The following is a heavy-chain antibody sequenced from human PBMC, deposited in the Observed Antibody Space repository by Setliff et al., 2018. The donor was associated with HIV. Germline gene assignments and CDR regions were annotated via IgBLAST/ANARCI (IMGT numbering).Heavy chain of an antibody. D-gene: IGHD3-10*01. CDR3: VREGVRRGLGSGRDGIA. Sequence: SETLSLTCTVSGGSISTSSSYRGWIRQPPGKGLEWIGSIYYSGNTYFSPSLKSRITISVDTSKNQFSLNLRSVTAADTAVYYCVREGVRRGLGSGRDGIAWGQGTLVTVSS. CDR1: GGSISTSSSY. V-gene: IGHV4-39*07. CDR2: IYYSGNT. J-gene: IGHJ5*02.